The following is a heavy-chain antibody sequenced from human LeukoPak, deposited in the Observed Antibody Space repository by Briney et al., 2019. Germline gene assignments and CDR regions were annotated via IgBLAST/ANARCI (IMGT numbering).Heavy chain of an antibody. V-gene: IGHV4-59*01. CDR3: ARDDALRGASDY. CDR1: GGSIRRYY. D-gene: IGHD3-10*01. CDR2: IYYSGSA. J-gene: IGHJ4*02. Sequence: SETLSLTCTVSGGSIRRYYWSWIRQPPGKGLEWLGDIYYSGSANYNPSLKSRVTISIDTYKNQFSLKLSSVIAADTAVYYCARDDALRGASDYWGQGTLVTVSS.